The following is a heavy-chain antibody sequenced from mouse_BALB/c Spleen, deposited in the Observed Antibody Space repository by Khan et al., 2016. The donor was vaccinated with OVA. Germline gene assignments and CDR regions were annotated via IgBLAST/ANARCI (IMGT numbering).Heavy chain of an antibody. D-gene: IGHD1-1*01. V-gene: IGHV1S56*01. CDR2: IFPGNGNI. J-gene: IGHJ4*01. CDR3: ARGRDYGSNPLMDY. Sequence: QIQLVQSGAELVKPGASVNLSCKASDYTFTSYDINWVRQGPEQGLEWIGWIFPGNGNIKYNEKFKGKATLTTDTSSNTAYMQISRLTSEDSAVYFCARGRDYGSNPLMDYWGQGTSVTVSS. CDR1: DYTFTSYD.